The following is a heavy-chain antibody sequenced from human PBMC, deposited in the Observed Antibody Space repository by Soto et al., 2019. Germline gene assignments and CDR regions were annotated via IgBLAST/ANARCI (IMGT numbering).Heavy chain of an antibody. Sequence: KFQGRVTITRDTSASTAYMELSSLRSEDTAVYYCARDPYVVVTAIHYYYGMDVWGQGTTVTVSS. CDR3: ARDPYVVVTAIHYYYGMDV. D-gene: IGHD2-21*02. V-gene: IGHV1-3*01. J-gene: IGHJ6*02.